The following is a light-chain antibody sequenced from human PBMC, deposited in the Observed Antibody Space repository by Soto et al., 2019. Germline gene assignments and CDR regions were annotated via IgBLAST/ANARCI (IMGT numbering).Light chain of an antibody. CDR1: QSISND. J-gene: IGKJ3*01. V-gene: IGKV1-39*01. CDR3: QQSYSTPPFT. Sequence: DIQMTQSPSSLSASVGDRVTITCRASQSISNDLNWYQLKRGKAPKLLIYAASSLQSGVPSRFSGSGSGTDFTLTISSLQPEDFATYYCQQSYSTPPFTFGPGTKVDIK. CDR2: AAS.